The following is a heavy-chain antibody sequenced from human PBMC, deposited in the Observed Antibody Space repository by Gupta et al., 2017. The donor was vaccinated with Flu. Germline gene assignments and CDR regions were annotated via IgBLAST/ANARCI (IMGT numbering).Heavy chain of an antibody. V-gene: IGHV3-73*01. D-gene: IGHD4-23*01. CDR2: IRSKANSYAT. Sequence: PGGSLKLSCAASGFTFSGSAMHWVRQASGKGLEWVGRIRSKANSYATAYAASVKGRFTISRDDSKNTAYLQMNSLKTEDTAVYYCTRGLWVDRYGGKGPTLYYYGMDVWGQGTTVTVSS. CDR1: GFTFSGSA. J-gene: IGHJ6*02. CDR3: TRGLWVDRYGGKGPTLYYYGMDV.